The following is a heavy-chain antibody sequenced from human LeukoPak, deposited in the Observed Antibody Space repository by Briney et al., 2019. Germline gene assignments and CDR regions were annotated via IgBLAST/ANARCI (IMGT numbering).Heavy chain of an antibody. J-gene: IGHJ4*02. D-gene: IGHD4-23*01. V-gene: IGHV3-7*03. CDR1: GFTFSSYW. CDR2: VKQDGSDK. Sequence: GGSLRLSCAASGFTFSSYWMSWVRQAPGKGLEWVANVKQDGSDKYYVDSVKGRFTISRDNAKNSLYLQINSLRAEDTAVYYCARKTVVGSYFDYWGQGTPVTVSS. CDR3: ARKTVVGSYFDY.